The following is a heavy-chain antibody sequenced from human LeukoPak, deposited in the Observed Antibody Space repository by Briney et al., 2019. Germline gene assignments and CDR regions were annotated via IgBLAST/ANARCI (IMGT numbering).Heavy chain of an antibody. CDR2: IYTSGST. Sequence: PSETLSLTCTDSGGSISSYYWSWIRQPAGKGLEWIGRIYTSGSTNYNPSLKSRVTMSVDTSKNQFSLKLSSVTAADTAVYYCARDGILTSLRAFDIWGQGTMVTVSS. V-gene: IGHV4-4*07. D-gene: IGHD3-9*01. CDR3: ARDGILTSLRAFDI. J-gene: IGHJ3*02. CDR1: GGSISSYY.